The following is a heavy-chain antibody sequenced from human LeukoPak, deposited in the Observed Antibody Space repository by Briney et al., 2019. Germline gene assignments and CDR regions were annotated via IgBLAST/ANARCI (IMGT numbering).Heavy chain of an antibody. CDR1: GFTFDEYV. V-gene: IGHV3-43*02. CDR2: ISGDGGAT. D-gene: IGHD5-18*01. CDR3: AKGGYTYGGRLFDY. Sequence: GGSLRLSCAASGFTFDEYVMHWVRQAPGKGLKWVSFISGDGGATYYADSAKGRFTISRDDGRKSLYLQMHSLRTEDTALYYCAKGGYTYGGRLFDYWGQGTLVTVSS. J-gene: IGHJ4*02.